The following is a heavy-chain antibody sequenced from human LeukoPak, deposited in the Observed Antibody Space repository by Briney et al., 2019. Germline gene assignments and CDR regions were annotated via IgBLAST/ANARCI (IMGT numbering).Heavy chain of an antibody. V-gene: IGHV3-9*01. CDR1: GFTFDDYA. J-gene: IGHJ6*02. D-gene: IGHD4-17*01. CDR3: AKDHPATVTTSFYYYYGMDV. CDR2: ISWNSGST. Sequence: GRSLRLSCAASGFTFDDYAMHWVRQAPGKGLEWVSGISWNSGSTYYADSVKGRFTISRDNSKNTLYLQMNSLRAEDTAVYYCAKDHPATVTTSFYYYYGMDVWGQGTTVTVSS.